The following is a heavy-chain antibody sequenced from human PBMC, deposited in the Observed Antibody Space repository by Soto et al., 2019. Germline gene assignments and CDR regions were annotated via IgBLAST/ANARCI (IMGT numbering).Heavy chain of an antibody. J-gene: IGHJ6*02. V-gene: IGHV4-59*01. CDR3: ARVQWLVDYYYGMDV. Sequence: PSETLSLTCTVSGGSISSYYWSWIRQPPGKGLEWIGYIYYSGSTNYNPSLKSRVTISVDTSKNQFSLKLSSVTAADTAVYYCARVQWLVDYYYGMDVWGRGTTVTVSS. CDR1: GGSISSYY. D-gene: IGHD6-19*01. CDR2: IYYSGST.